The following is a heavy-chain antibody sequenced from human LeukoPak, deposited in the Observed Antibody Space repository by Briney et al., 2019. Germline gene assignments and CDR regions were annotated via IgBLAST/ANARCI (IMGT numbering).Heavy chain of an antibody. CDR3: ARAFDSGGNPFDN. D-gene: IGHD4-23*01. J-gene: IGHJ4*02. CDR2: INPTSGCT. CDR1: GYTFTDYY. V-gene: IGHV1-2*02. Sequence: GASVRVSSKASGYTFTDYYIHWVRQAPGQGLEWLGWINPTSGCTNYAQKLQGRVTVTRDTSLTTAYMELSRLRSDDTAMYYCARAFDSGGNPFDNWGQGTLLTVSS.